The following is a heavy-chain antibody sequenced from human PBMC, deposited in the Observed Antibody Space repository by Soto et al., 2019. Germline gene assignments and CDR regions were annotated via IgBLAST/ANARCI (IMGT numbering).Heavy chain of an antibody. J-gene: IGHJ5*02. CDR3: ARVVPGAEDWLGP. Sequence: ASVKVSCKTSGYTFSNYGITWVRQAPGQPLEWLGWISLYSDGTSYAQKFQGRVSMTTDTSTTTAYMELRSLRSDDTAVYYCARVVPGAEDWLGPCGQGPPVTVSS. CDR1: GYTFSNYG. V-gene: IGHV1-18*01. D-gene: IGHD2-2*01. CDR2: ISLYSDGT.